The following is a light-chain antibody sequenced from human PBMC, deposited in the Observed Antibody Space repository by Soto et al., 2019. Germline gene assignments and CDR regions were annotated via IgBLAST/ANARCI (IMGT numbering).Light chain of an antibody. Sequence: DIQMTQSPSTLSASVGDRFTITCRASQGINTFLAWYQQKAGKAPKLLIYAASTLQSGVPSRFSGSGSGTDFTLTISSLQSEDFATYYCQQLNSYPITFGQGTRLEI. CDR3: QQLNSYPIT. V-gene: IGKV1-9*01. J-gene: IGKJ5*01. CDR1: QGINTF. CDR2: AAS.